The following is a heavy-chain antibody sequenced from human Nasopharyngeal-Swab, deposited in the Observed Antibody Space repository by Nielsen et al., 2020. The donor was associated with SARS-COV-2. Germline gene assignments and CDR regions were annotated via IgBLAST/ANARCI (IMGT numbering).Heavy chain of an antibody. V-gene: IGHV1-58*01. CDR2: IVVGEGNT. J-gene: IGHJ4*02. D-gene: IGHD2-21*02. CDR1: GFTFTSSA. CDR3: AARAMTDDYFDF. Sequence: SVKVSCKASGFTFTSSAVQWVRQARGQRLEWMGWIVVGEGNTNYAQRFQERVTITRDMSTSTAYMELRSLTSEAQAVYYWAARAMTDDYFDFWGQGTLVTVSS.